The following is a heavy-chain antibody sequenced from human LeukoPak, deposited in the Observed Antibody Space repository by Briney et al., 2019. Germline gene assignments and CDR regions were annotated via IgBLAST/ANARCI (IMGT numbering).Heavy chain of an antibody. D-gene: IGHD3-22*01. J-gene: IGHJ4*02. CDR2: IYYSGST. Sequence: SETLSLTCTVSGGSISSSSYYWGWLRQPPGKGLEWIGSIYYSGSTYYNPSLKSRVTISVDTSKNQFSLKLSSVTAADTAVYYCARDPKYYYDSSGYRAFDYWGQGTLVTVSS. V-gene: IGHV4-39*07. CDR3: ARDPKYYYDSSGYRAFDY. CDR1: GGSISSSSYY.